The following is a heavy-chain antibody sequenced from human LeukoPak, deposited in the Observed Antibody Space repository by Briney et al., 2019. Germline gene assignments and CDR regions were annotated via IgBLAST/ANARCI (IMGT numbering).Heavy chain of an antibody. Sequence: GASVKVSCKASGYTFTDYYIHWVRQAPGQGLEWMGWINPNSGDTNYAQMFQGRVTMTRDTSISTAYMELSRLRSDDTAVYYCARGVVCDRREGAFDIWGQGTMVTVSS. V-gene: IGHV1-2*02. J-gene: IGHJ3*02. D-gene: IGHD3-22*01. CDR1: GYTFTDYY. CDR3: ARGVVCDRREGAFDI. CDR2: INPNSGDT.